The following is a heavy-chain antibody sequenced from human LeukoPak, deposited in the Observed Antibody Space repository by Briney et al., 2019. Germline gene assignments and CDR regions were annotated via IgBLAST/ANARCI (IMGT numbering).Heavy chain of an antibody. CDR3: ARTEGYSSGWYLID. V-gene: IGHV4-59*01. CDR2: IYYSGST. J-gene: IGHJ4*02. D-gene: IGHD6-19*01. Sequence: SETLSLTCTVSGGSISSYYWSWIRQPPGKGLEWIGYIYYSGSTNYNPSLKSRVTISVDTSKNQFSLKLSSVTAADTAVYNCARTEGYSSGWYLIDWGQGTLVTVSS. CDR1: GGSISSYY.